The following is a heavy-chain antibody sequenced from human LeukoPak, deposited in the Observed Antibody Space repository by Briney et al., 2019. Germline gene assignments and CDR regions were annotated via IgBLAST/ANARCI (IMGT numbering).Heavy chain of an antibody. D-gene: IGHD2-15*01. CDR1: GYSISSGYY. J-gene: IGHJ3*02. CDR2: IYHSGST. CDR3: ARDPRDDSDDAFDI. V-gene: IGHV4-38-2*02. Sequence: SETLSLTCTVSGYSISSGYYWGWIRQPPGKGLEWIGSIYHSGSTYYNPSLKSRVTISVDTSKNQFSLKLSSVTAADTAVYYCARDPRDDSDDAFDIWGQGTMVTVSS.